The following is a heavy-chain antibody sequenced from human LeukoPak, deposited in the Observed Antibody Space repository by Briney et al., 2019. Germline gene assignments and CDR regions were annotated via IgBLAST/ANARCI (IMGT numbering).Heavy chain of an antibody. CDR1: GLTVSSKY. CDR3: ATVFTSSRYYGMDV. V-gene: IGHV3-66*01. CDR2: IYSGGST. D-gene: IGHD2-2*01. J-gene: IGHJ6*02. Sequence: GGSLRLSCAASGLTVSSKYMSWVRQAPGKGLEWVSVIYSGGSTYYADSVKGRFTISRDNSKNTPYLQMNSLRAEDTAVYYCATVFTSSRYYGMDVWGQGTTVTVSS.